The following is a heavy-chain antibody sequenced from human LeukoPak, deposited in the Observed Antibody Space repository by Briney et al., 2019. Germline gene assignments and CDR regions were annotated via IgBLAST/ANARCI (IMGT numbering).Heavy chain of an antibody. J-gene: IGHJ3*02. V-gene: IGHV3-30*04. D-gene: IGHD3-9*01. Sequence: GGSLRLSCAASGFTFSSYAMHWVRQAPGKGLEWVAVISYDGSNKYYADSVKGRFTISRDNSKNTLYLQMNSLRAEDTAVYYYARRAYYDILTQPRDAFDIWGQGTMVTVSS. CDR2: ISYDGSNK. CDR3: ARRAYYDILTQPRDAFDI. CDR1: GFTFSSYA.